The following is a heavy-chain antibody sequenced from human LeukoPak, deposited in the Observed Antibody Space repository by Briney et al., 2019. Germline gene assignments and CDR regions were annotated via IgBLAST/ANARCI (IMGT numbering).Heavy chain of an antibody. V-gene: IGHV3-21*01. CDR1: GFTFSSYS. D-gene: IGHD1-26*01. J-gene: IGHJ4*02. Sequence: GGSLRLSCAASGFTFSSYSMNWVRQAPGKGLEWVSYISSSSSYIYYADSVKGRFTISRDNAKNSLYLQMNRPRDEDTAVYYCAARSGSYLNGSFDYWGQGTLVTVSS. CDR3: AARSGSYLNGSFDY. CDR2: ISSSSSYI.